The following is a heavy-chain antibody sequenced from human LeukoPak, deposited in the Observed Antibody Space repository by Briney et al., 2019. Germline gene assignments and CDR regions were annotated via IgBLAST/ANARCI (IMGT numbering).Heavy chain of an antibody. CDR3: ARRRYNWNAIDY. D-gene: IGHD1-20*01. Sequence: PGGSLRLSCAASGFTFSDYYMSWIRQAPGKGLEWVSYISSSGSTIYYADSVRGRFTISRDNAKNSLYLQMNSLRAEDTAVYYCARRRYNWNAIDYWGQGTLVTVSS. V-gene: IGHV3-11*01. CDR2: ISSSGSTI. CDR1: GFTFSDYY. J-gene: IGHJ4*02.